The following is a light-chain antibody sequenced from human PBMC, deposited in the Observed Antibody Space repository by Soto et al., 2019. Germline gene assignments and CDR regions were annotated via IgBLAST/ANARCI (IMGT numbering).Light chain of an antibody. CDR3: QQYNKWPWT. J-gene: IGKJ1*01. CDR2: GAS. CDR1: QSVSSN. Sequence: EIVMTQSPATLSVSPGERATLSCRASQSVSSNLAWHQQKPGQAPRLLIYGASPRATGIPARFSGSGSGTVFTLTISSLQSEDFGVYYCQQYNKWPWTFGQGTKVDI. V-gene: IGKV3-15*01.